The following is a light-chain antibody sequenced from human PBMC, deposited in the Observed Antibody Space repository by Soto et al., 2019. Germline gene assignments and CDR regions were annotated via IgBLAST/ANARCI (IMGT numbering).Light chain of an antibody. CDR1: TNDVATYNL. CDR2: EVF. CDR3: CSYAGGNTFV. Sequence: SVLTQPASVSGSPGQSITISCTGTTNDVATYNLVSWHQRHPGKAPRVIIYEVFKRPSGVSNRFSGSKSGNTASLTISGLQAEDEAEYFCCSYAGGNTFVFGGGTKLTVL. J-gene: IGLJ2*01. V-gene: IGLV2-23*02.